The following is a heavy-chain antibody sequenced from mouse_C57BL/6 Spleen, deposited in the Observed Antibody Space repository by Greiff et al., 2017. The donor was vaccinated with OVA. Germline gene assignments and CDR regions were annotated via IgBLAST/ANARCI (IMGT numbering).Heavy chain of an antibody. D-gene: IGHD2-1*01. CDR3: ARDPYGNYWYFDV. CDR2: ISDGGSYT. J-gene: IGHJ1*03. V-gene: IGHV5-4*01. CDR1: GFTFSSYA. Sequence: DVMLVESGGGLVKPGGSLKLSCAASGFTFSSYAMSWVRQTPEKRLEWVATISDGGSYTYYPDNVKGRFTISRDNAKNNLYLQMSHLKSEDTSMYYCARDPYGNYWYFDVWGTGTTVTVSS.